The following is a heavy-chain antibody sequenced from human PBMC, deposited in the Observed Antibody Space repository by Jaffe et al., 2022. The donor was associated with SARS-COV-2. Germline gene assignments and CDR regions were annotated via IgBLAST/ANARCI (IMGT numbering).Heavy chain of an antibody. J-gene: IGHJ4*02. CDR3: AKGTAFNYYDSSGYLDY. D-gene: IGHD3-22*01. CDR1: GFTFDDYA. Sequence: EVQLVESGGGLVQPGRSLRLSCAASGFTFDDYAMHWVRQAPGKGLEWVSGISWNSGSIGYADSVKGRFTISRDNAKNSLYLQMNSLRAEDTALYYCAKGTAFNYYDSSGYLDYWGQGTLVTVSS. V-gene: IGHV3-9*01. CDR2: ISWNSGSI.